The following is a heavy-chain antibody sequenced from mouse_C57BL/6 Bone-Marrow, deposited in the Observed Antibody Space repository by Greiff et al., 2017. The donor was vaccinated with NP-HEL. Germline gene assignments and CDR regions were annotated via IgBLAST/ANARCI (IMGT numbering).Heavy chain of an antibody. Sequence: QVQLQQSGAELAKPGASVTLSCQASGYTFTSYWMHWVTQRPGMGLAWIGYINPSSGYTKYNQKFKDKATLTADKSSSTAYMQLSSLTYEDSAVYYCAPNDGYPFAYWGQGTLVTVSA. V-gene: IGHV1-7*01. CDR1: GYTFTSYW. CDR2: INPSSGYT. CDR3: APNDGYPFAY. J-gene: IGHJ3*01. D-gene: IGHD2-3*01.